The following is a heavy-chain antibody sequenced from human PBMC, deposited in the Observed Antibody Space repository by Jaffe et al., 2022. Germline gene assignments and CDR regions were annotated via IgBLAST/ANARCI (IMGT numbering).Heavy chain of an antibody. Sequence: QVQLVESGGGVVQPGGSLRLSCAASGFTFSSYGMHWVRQAPGKGLEWVAFIRYDGSNKYYADSVKGRFTISRDNSKNTLYLQMNSLRAEDTAVYYCAKDSTNYGDYQYYFDYWGQGTLVTVSS. CDR3: AKDSTNYGDYQYYFDY. D-gene: IGHD4-17*01. J-gene: IGHJ4*02. CDR2: IRYDGSNK. CDR1: GFTFSSYG. V-gene: IGHV3-30*02.